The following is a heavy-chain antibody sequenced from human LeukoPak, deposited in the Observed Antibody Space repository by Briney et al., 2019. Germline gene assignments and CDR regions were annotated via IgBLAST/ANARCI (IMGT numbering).Heavy chain of an antibody. Sequence: ASVKVSCKASGGTFSSYAISWVRQAAGQGLEWMGRIIPILGIANYAQKFQGRVTITADKSTSTAYMELSSLRSEDTAVYYCARCDYYASSGPLDYWGQGTLVTVSS. CDR2: IIPILGIA. CDR3: ARCDYYASSGPLDY. CDR1: GGTFSSYA. V-gene: IGHV1-69*04. D-gene: IGHD3-22*01. J-gene: IGHJ4*02.